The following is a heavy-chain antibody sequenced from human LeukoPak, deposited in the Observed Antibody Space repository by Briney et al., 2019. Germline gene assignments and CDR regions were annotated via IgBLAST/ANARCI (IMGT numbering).Heavy chain of an antibody. CDR3: ARVRPRGSSGYPDY. CDR2: MYQSETT. J-gene: IGHJ4*02. D-gene: IGHD3-22*01. Sequence: SETLSLTCTVSGGSISSGYYWGWIRQPPGKGLEWIGYMYQSETTYYNPSLKSRVTISADTSKNQFSLKLSSVTAADTAVFYCARVRPRGSSGYPDYWGQGTLVTVSS. V-gene: IGHV4-38-2*02. CDR1: GGSISSGYY.